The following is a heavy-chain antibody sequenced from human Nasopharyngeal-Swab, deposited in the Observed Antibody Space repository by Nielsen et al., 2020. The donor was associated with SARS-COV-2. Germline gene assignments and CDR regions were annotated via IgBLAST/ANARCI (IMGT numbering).Heavy chain of an antibody. CDR3: AREISGGSSHDAFDV. J-gene: IGHJ3*01. Sequence: RQAPGKGLEWIGEINHSGSTNYNPSLKSRVTISVDTSKNQFSLKLSSVTAADTAVYYCAREISGGSSHDAFDVWGQGTMVT. V-gene: IGHV4-34*01. D-gene: IGHD2-15*01. CDR2: INHSGST.